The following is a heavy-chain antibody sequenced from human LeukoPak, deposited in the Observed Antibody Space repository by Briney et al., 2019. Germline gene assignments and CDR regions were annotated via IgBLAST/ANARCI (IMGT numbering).Heavy chain of an antibody. Sequence: GGSLRLSCAASGFIFSIYAMHWVRQAPGKGLEYVSAISSNGGSTYYANSVKGRFTISRDNSKNTLYLQMNSLRAEDTAVYYCARGGYYDSSGYYSLFFDIWGQGTMVTVSS. CDR2: ISSNGGST. D-gene: IGHD3-22*01. CDR1: GFIFSIYA. J-gene: IGHJ3*02. V-gene: IGHV3-64*01. CDR3: ARGGYYDSSGYYSLFFDI.